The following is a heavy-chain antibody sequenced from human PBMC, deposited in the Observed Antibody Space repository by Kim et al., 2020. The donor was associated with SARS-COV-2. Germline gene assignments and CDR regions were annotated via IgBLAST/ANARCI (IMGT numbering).Heavy chain of an antibody. J-gene: IGHJ5*02. Sequence: SETLSLTCTVSGGSISSGGYYWSWIRQHPGKGLEWIGYIYYSGSTYYNPSLKSRVTISVDTSKNQFYLKLSSVTAADTAVYYCARVCRDGSGSYYNHWFDPWGQGTLVTVSS. CDR1: GGSISSGGYY. V-gene: IGHV4-31*03. CDR2: IYYSGST. D-gene: IGHD3-10*01. CDR3: ARVCRDGSGSYYNHWFDP.